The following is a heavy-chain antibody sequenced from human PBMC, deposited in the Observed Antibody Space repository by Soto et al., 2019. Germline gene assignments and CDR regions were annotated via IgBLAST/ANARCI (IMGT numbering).Heavy chain of an antibody. CDR2: INPNSGGT. CDR1: GYTFTGYY. V-gene: IGHV1-2*04. CDR3: ARGMMVYAISYYYGMDV. J-gene: IGHJ6*02. Sequence: EASVKVSCKASGYTFTGYYMHWVRQAPGQGLEWMGWINPNSGGTNYAQKFQGWVTMTRDTSISTAYMELSRLRSDDTAVYYCARGMMVYAISYYYGMDVWGQGTTVTVSS. D-gene: IGHD2-8*01.